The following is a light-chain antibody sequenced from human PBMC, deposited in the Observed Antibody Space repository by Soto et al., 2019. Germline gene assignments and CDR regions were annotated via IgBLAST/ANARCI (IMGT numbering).Light chain of an antibody. V-gene: IGLV7-43*01. CDR3: LLYYGGAGV. CDR1: TGAVTSGYY. Sequence: QAVVTQEPSLTVFPGGTVTLTCASSTGAVTSGYYPNWFQQKPGHAPRALIYSASYKHSWTPARFSGSLLGGNAALTLSGVQPEDEAEYYCLLYYGGAGVFGGGSKVTVL. CDR2: SAS. J-gene: IGLJ3*02.